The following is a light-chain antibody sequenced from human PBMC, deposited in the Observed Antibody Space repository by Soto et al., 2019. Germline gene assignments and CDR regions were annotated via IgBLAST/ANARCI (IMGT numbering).Light chain of an antibody. CDR2: EVG. CDR1: SGDVGGYNY. J-gene: IGLJ1*01. V-gene: IGLV2-14*01. Sequence: QSALTQPASVSGSPGQSITISCTGTSGDVGGYNYVSWYQQHPGKAPKLMIYEVGNRPSGVSNRFSGSKSGNTASLTISGLQAEDEADYYCSSYTSSSTLYVFGTGTKVTVL. CDR3: SSYTSSSTLYV.